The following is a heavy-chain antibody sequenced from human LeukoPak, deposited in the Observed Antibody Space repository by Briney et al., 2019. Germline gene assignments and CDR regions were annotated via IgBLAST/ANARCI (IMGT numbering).Heavy chain of an antibody. V-gene: IGHV1-2*02. CDR2: INPNSGGT. Sequence: ASVKVSCKASGYTFTGYHMHWVRQAPGQGLEWMGWINPNSGGTNYAQKFQGRVTMTRDTSISTAYMELSRLRSDDTAVYYCAVADLYYYDSSGYYSDFDYWGQGTLVTVSS. CDR3: AVADLYYYDSSGYYSDFDY. D-gene: IGHD3-22*01. CDR1: GYTFTGYH. J-gene: IGHJ4*02.